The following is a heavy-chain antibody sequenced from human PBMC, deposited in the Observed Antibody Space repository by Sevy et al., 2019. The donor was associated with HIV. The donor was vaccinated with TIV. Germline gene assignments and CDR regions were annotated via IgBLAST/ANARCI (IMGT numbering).Heavy chain of an antibody. V-gene: IGHV3-53*01. D-gene: IGHD6-6*01. CDR2: IYSGGST. Sequence: GGSLRLSCAASGFTVSSNYMSWVRQAPGKGLEWVSVIYSGGSTYYADSVKGRFTISRDNSKNTRYLQMNSLRAEDTAVYYCAREPGRQLVVNSYYYYYGMDVWGQGTTVTVSS. CDR3: AREPGRQLVVNSYYYYYGMDV. J-gene: IGHJ6*02. CDR1: GFTVSSNY.